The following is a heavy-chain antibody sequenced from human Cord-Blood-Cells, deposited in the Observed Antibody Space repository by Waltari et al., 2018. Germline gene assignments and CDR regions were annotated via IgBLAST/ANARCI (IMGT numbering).Heavy chain of an antibody. Sequence: EVQLVESGGGMVKPGGSLSLSCAASGFTFSSYSMNWVRQAPGKGLEWVSSISSSSSYIYYADSVKGRFTISRDNAKNSLYLQMNSLRAEDTAVYYCAGKTGSPNYWYFDLWGRGTLVTVSS. D-gene: IGHD7-27*01. CDR3: AGKTGSPNYWYFDL. CDR1: GFTFSSYS. J-gene: IGHJ2*01. V-gene: IGHV3-21*01. CDR2: ISSSSSYI.